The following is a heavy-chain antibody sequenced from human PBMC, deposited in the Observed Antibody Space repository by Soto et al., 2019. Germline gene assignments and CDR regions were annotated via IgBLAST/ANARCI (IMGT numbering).Heavy chain of an antibody. CDR1: GFTFSTYW. V-gene: IGHV3-74*01. D-gene: IGHD2-21*02. CDR3: ARKRVTAPGTFGFDV. J-gene: IGHJ3*01. CDR2: VSEDGTFT. Sequence: PGGSLRLSCAASGFTFSTYWMHWVRQVPGEGLLWVSRVSEDGTFTTYADSVQGRFTISRDNAKKILYLQMNSLRADDTAVYYCARKRVTAPGTFGFDVWGPRTMVTVSS.